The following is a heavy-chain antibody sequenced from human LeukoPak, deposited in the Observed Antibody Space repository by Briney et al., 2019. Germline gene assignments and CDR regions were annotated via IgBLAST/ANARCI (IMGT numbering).Heavy chain of an antibody. CDR1: GFSFGGYA. J-gene: IGHJ4*02. D-gene: IGHD4-17*01. V-gene: IGHV3-9*01. Sequence: PGGSLRLSCAASGFSFGGYALHWVRQAPGKGLEWVASISWNSGDIVHADSVKGRFTISRDNAKNSLYLQMNSLRAEDTAVYYCARMGSAYGDHEVHDYWGQGTLVTVSS. CDR3: ARMGSAYGDHEVHDY. CDR2: ISWNSGDI.